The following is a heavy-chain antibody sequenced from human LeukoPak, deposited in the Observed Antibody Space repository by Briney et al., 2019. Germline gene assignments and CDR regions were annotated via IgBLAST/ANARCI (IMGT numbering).Heavy chain of an antibody. J-gene: IGHJ4*02. D-gene: IGHD4-17*01. CDR3: ARGLREAQYGY. Sequence: SETLSLTCTVSGGSISSYYWSWIRQPPGKGLEWIGYIYYSGSINYNPSLKSRVTISVDTSNNQFSLKLSSVTAADTAVYYCARGLREAQYGYWGQGTLVTVSS. CDR2: IYYSGSI. V-gene: IGHV4-59*01. CDR1: GGSISSYY.